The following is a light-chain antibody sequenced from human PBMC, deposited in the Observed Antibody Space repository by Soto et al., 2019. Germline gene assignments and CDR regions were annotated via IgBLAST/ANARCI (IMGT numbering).Light chain of an antibody. CDR1: QGFSNY. Sequence: EIVLTQSPAIVSLSPGERATLYCRASQGFSNYLAWYQQKPGQAPRLLIYEASNRATGIPARFSGSGRGTDFTLTISSLEPEDFAVYYCQHRSNFGGGTQLEIK. CDR3: QHRSN. CDR2: EAS. V-gene: IGKV3D-11*01. J-gene: IGKJ4*01.